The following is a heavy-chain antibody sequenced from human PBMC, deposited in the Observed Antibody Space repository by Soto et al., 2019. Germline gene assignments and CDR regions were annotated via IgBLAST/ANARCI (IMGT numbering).Heavy chain of an antibody. CDR1: GGTFSRYT. CDR3: TRGGRESNWNDGNFEY. D-gene: IGHD1-20*01. V-gene: IGHV1-69*02. CDR2: VVRKIGII. Sequence: QVQLVQSGAEVKKPGSSVKVSCKAPGGTFSRYTINWVRQAPGHGLEWMGRVVRKIGIINFIRKFQGRRTLTADKSTRTAFLELSSLRPEDTAVYYCTRGGRESNWNDGNFEYWGQGHQVTVSS. J-gene: IGHJ4*02.